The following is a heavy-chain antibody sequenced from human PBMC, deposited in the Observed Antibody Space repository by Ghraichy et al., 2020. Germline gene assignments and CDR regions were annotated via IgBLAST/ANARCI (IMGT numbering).Heavy chain of an antibody. Sequence: SETLSLTCSVSGDSIISSSYYWDWIRQPPGKGLEWIGSIYYSGTTYYSPPLKTRVTVSIDTSKNQFSLRLKSVTATDTAVYYCARRAGGYQYFYGLDVWGQVTTVIVSS. CDR1: GDSIISSSYY. CDR3: ARRAGGYQYFYGLDV. D-gene: IGHD2-15*01. CDR2: IYYSGTT. V-gene: IGHV4-39*01. J-gene: IGHJ6*02.